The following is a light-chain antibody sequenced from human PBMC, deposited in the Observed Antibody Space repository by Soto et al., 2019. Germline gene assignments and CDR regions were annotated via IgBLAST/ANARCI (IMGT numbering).Light chain of an antibody. CDR1: QSVSSSY. J-gene: IGKJ3*01. CDR2: GAS. Sequence: EIVLTQSPGTLSLSPGERATLSCRASQSVSSSYLAWYQQKPGQAPRLLIYGASSRATGIPDRFSGSGSGTDFTLTISRLEPEDFGVYYCQQYGSSLFTVGPGTKVDIK. CDR3: QQYGSSLFT. V-gene: IGKV3-20*01.